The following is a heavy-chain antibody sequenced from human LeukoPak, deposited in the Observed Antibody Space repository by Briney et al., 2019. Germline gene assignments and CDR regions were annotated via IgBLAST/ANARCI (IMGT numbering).Heavy chain of an antibody. CDR3: ARAPSSGYYYYYYGMDV. Sequence: ASVKVSCKASGYTVTIYSISCVRQAPGQGLGWMGLIIAYNGKTNYAQKLQGRVTMTTDTYTSTAYLDLRSMSSDDTAVYYCARAPSSGYYYYYYGMDVRGQGTTVTVSS. CDR1: GYTVTIYS. D-gene: IGHD3-22*01. CDR2: IIAYNGKT. J-gene: IGHJ6*02. V-gene: IGHV1-18*01.